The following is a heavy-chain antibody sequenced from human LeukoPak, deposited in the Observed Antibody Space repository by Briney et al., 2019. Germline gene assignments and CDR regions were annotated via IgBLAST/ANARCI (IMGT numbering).Heavy chain of an antibody. J-gene: IGHJ4*02. V-gene: IGHV1-8*02. D-gene: IGHD4-17*01. Sequence: ASVKVSCKASGYTFTGYYMHWVRQAPGQGLEWMGWMNPNSGNTGYAQKFQGRVTMTRNTSISTAYMELSSLRSEDTAVYYCARTGSTVTTGGHWGQGTLVTVSS. CDR2: MNPNSGNT. CDR3: ARTGSTVTTGGH. CDR1: GYTFTGYY.